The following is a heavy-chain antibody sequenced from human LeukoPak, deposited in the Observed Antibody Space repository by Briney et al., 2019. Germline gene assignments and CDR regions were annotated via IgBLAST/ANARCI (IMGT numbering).Heavy chain of an antibody. CDR1: GGTFSSYA. Sequence: SVKVSCKASGGTFSSYAISWVRQAPGQGLEWMGRIIPILGIANYAQKFQGRVTITADKSTSTAYMELSSLRSEDTAVYYCVRLGDYYGMDVWGQGTTVTVSS. V-gene: IGHV1-69*04. CDR2: IIPILGIA. J-gene: IGHJ6*02. D-gene: IGHD4-17*01. CDR3: VRLGDYYGMDV.